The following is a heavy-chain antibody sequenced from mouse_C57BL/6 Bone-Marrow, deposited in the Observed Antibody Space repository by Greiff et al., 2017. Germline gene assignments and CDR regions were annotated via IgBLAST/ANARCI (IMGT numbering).Heavy chain of an antibody. J-gene: IGHJ4*01. CDR1: GFNIKDDY. Sequence: VQLQQSGAELVRPGASVKLSCTASGFNIKDDYMHWVKQRPEQGLEWIGWIDPENGDTESASKFQGKATITADTSSNTAYLQLSSLTSEDTAVYYCTGGGAMDYGGQGTSVTVSS. CDR3: TGGGAMDY. V-gene: IGHV14-4*01. CDR2: IDPENGDT.